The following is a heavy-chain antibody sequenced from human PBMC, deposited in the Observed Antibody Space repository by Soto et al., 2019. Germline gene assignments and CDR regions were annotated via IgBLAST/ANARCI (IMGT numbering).Heavy chain of an antibody. Sequence: QVQLQQWGAGLLKPSETLSLTCAVYGGSFSGYYWSWVRQPPGKGLEWIGEIHHCGGTHYNPSLNSRVFISVDSSNNEFSLKLTSVTATDTAVYYCARGMRGNYRYSFSNWAHGTLVTVSS. D-gene: IGHD3-16*02. CDR1: GGSFSGYY. J-gene: IGHJ4*01. CDR2: IHHCGGT. V-gene: IGHV4-34*01. CDR3: ARGMRGNYRYSFSN.